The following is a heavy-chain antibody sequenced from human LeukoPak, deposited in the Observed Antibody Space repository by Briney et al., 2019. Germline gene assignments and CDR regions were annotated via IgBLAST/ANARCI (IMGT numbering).Heavy chain of an antibody. J-gene: IGHJ4*02. CDR1: GFTFSNYA. Sequence: GGSLRLSCAASGFTFSNYAVHWVRQAPGKGLEWVAVISYDGSNKYYADSVKGRFTISRDNSKNTLYLQMNSLRAEDTAVYYCAREDSKDYWGQGTLVTVSS. V-gene: IGHV3-30-3*01. D-gene: IGHD3-22*01. CDR3: AREDSKDY. CDR2: ISYDGSNK.